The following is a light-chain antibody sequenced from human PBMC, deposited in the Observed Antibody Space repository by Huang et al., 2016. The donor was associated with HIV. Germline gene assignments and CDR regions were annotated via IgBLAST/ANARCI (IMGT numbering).Light chain of an antibody. CDR2: GSS. CDR1: RSVRTN. V-gene: IGKV3-15*01. CDR3: HQYNNWLLS. J-gene: IGKJ4*01. Sequence: IVMTQSPATLSVSPGERVTLSCRANRSVRTNLAWYQQRPGQAPRLRIYGSSTRAPGVPARFSGSGSGTDFSLTISSLQSEDFALYYCHQYNNWLLSFGGGTRVDI.